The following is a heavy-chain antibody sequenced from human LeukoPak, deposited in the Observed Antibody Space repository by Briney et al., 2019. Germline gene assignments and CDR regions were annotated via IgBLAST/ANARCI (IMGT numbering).Heavy chain of an antibody. V-gene: IGHV3-30-3*01. D-gene: IGHD3-10*01. CDR2: TSSDLNVK. J-gene: IGHJ4*02. Sequence: PGGSLRLSCAASGFTFRNYVIHWVRQAPGKGLEWVAVTSSDLNVKLHADSVKGRFTISRDNSRSTLYLQMNSLRPEDTAIYYCAREGYYGSGSPPSLYLDYWGQGTLVTVSS. CDR3: AREGYYGSGSPPSLYLDY. CDR1: GFTFRNYV.